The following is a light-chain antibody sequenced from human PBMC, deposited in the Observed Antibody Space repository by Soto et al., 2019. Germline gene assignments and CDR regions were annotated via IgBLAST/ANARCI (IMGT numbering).Light chain of an antibody. CDR2: GAS. CDR1: QAIYSY. V-gene: IGKV1-9*01. CDR3: QQLNSHPLT. J-gene: IGKJ4*01. Sequence: EIQLTQSPVFLSASPGDRVTLSCRASQAIYSYLAWYQQKSGKAPKLLIYGASNMHSGVPSRFSGSGSGTEFTLTISSLQPEDFATYYCQQLNSHPLTFGQGTKVEIK.